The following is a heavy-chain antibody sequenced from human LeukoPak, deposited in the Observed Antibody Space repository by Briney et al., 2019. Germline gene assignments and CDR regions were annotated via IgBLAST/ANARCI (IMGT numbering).Heavy chain of an antibody. J-gene: IGHJ5*02. V-gene: IGHV3-33*01. CDR3: ARDRSVFGSSWYWFDP. CDR2: IWYDGSNK. D-gene: IGHD6-13*01. CDR1: GFTFSSYG. Sequence: GGSLRLSCAASGFTFSSYGMHWVRQAPGKGLEWVAVIWYDGSNKYYSDSVKGRFTIPRDNSKNTLYLQMNSLRAEDTAVYYCARDRSVFGSSWYWFDPWGQGTLVTVSS.